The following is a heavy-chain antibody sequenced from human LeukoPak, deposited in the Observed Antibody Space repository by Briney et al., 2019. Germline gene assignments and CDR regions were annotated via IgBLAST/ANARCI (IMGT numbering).Heavy chain of an antibody. J-gene: IGHJ4*02. D-gene: IGHD6-13*01. CDR3: AREAAAGMGLDY. V-gene: IGHV3-33*01. Sequence: PGGSLRLSCAASGFTFSSYGMHWVRQAPGKGLEWVAVIWYDGGNKYYADSVKGRFTISRDNSKNSLYLQMNSLRAEDTAVYYCAREAAAGMGLDYWGQGTLVTVSS. CDR1: GFTFSSYG. CDR2: IWYDGGNK.